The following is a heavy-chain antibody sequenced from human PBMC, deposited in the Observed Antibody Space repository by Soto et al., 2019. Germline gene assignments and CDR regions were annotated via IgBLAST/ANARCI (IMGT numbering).Heavy chain of an antibody. CDR1: GFTFSSYA. CDR2: ISGSGSNP. J-gene: IGHJ4*02. Sequence: EVHVLESGGGLVQPGGSLRLSCAASGFTFSSYAMSWVRQAPWQGLEWVSAISGSGSNPYYADSVQGRFTISRDNSKNTLSLQMNSLRAEDTALSYCAKTASMTIRDGFDHWGQGTLVTVSS. D-gene: IGHD4-17*01. V-gene: IGHV3-23*01. CDR3: AKTASMTIRDGFDH.